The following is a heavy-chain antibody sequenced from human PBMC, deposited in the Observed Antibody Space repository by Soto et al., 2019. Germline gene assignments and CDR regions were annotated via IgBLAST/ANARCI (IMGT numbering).Heavy chain of an antibody. Sequence: SETLSLTCTVSGGSISSYYWSWIRQPPGKGLEWIGYIYYSGSTNYNPSLKSRVTISVDTSKNQFSLKLSSVTAADTAVYYCARDPRTDYGDYEEGGAFDIWGQGTMVTVSS. CDR2: IYYSGST. CDR1: GGSISSYY. D-gene: IGHD4-17*01. V-gene: IGHV4-59*01. J-gene: IGHJ3*02. CDR3: ARDPRTDYGDYEEGGAFDI.